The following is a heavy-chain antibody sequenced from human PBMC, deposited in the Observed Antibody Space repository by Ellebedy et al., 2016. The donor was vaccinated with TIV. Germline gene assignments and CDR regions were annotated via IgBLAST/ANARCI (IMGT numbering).Heavy chain of an antibody. Sequence: MPSETLSLTCTVSGGSISSYYWSWIRQPPGKGLEWIGYIYYSGSTNYNPSLKSRVPISVDTSKNQFSLKLSSVTAADPAVYYCARYPGVAAHYFDYWGQGTLVTVSS. D-gene: IGHD6-19*01. V-gene: IGHV4-59*01. CDR3: ARYPGVAAHYFDY. CDR2: IYYSGST. CDR1: GGSISSYY. J-gene: IGHJ4*02.